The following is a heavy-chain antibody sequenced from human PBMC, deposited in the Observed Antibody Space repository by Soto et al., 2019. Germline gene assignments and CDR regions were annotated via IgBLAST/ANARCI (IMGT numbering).Heavy chain of an antibody. CDR2: ISSSSSYI. CDR3: ASDIVVVVAALRRDAFDI. Sequence: GGSLRLSCAASGFTFSSYSMNWVRQAPGKGLEWVSSISSSSSYIYYADSVKGRFTISRDNAKNSLYLQMNSLRAEDTAVYYCASDIVVVVAALRRDAFDIWGQGTMVTVSS. CDR1: GFTFSSYS. D-gene: IGHD2-15*01. J-gene: IGHJ3*02. V-gene: IGHV3-21*01.